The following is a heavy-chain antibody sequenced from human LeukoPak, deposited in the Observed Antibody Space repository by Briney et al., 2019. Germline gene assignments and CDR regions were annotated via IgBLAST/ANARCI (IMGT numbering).Heavy chain of an antibody. Sequence: GGSLRLSCADSGFTFSSYAMSWVRQAPGKGLEWVSAISGSGDSTYYADSVKGRFTISRDNSKNTMYLQMNSLRAEDTAVYYCAKVSQWLQNLDYWGQGTLVTVSS. V-gene: IGHV3-23*01. J-gene: IGHJ4*02. CDR3: AKVSQWLQNLDY. CDR1: GFTFSSYA. CDR2: ISGSGDST. D-gene: IGHD6-19*01.